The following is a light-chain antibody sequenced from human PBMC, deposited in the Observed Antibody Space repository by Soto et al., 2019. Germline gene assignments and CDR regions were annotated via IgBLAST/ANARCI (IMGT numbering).Light chain of an antibody. J-gene: IGKJ1*01. V-gene: IGKV1-5*03. CDR3: QQYNSYSRT. CDR1: QSISNW. CDR2: KAS. Sequence: DIQMTQSTSTLSASVGDRVTITCRASQSISNWLAWYQQKPGKAPKLLIYKASSLESGVPSRFSGSGSGTEFTLTISSLQPDDFATYYCQQYNSYSRTFGQGTKVDIK.